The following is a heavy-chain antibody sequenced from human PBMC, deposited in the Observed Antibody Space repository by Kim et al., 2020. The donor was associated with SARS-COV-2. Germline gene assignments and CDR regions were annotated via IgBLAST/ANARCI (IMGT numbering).Heavy chain of an antibody. J-gene: IGHJ6*02. CDR2: INHSGST. V-gene: IGHV4-34*01. CDR1: GGSFSGYY. CDR3: ASEPGPPEHYYYGMDD. Sequence: SETLSLTCAVYGGSFSGYYWSWIRQPPGKGLEWIGEINHSGSTNYNPSLKSRVTISVDTSKNQFSLKLSSVTAADTAVYYCASEPGPPEHYYYGMDDWGQGTTVTVSS.